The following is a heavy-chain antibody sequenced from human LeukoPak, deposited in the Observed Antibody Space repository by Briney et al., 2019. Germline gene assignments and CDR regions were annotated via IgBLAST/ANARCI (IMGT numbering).Heavy chain of an antibody. V-gene: IGHV3-23*01. CDR1: GFTFSSYA. D-gene: IGHD3-3*01. Sequence: PGGSLRLSCAASGFTFSSYAMSWVRQAPGKGLKWVSPIRGSGGSTYYADSVKGRFTISRDNSKNTLYLQMNSLRAEDTAVYYCAKEWLVAKYDFWSGYYEGYYFDYWGQGTLVTVSS. CDR2: IRGSGGST. J-gene: IGHJ4*02. CDR3: AKEWLVAKYDFWSGYYEGYYFDY.